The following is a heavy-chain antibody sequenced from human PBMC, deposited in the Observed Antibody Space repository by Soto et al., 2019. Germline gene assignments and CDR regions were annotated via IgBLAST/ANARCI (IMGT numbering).Heavy chain of an antibody. CDR1: GFTFSSYS. Sequence: GGSLRLSCAASGFTFSSYSMNWVRQAPGKGLEWVSSISSSSSYIYYADSVKGRFTISRDNAKNSLYLQMNSLRAEDTAVYYCARDLEDTAPAYYHYSGMDVWGQGTTVTVSS. CDR3: ARDLEDTAPAYYHYSGMDV. D-gene: IGHD5-18*01. CDR2: ISSSSSYI. V-gene: IGHV3-21*01. J-gene: IGHJ6*02.